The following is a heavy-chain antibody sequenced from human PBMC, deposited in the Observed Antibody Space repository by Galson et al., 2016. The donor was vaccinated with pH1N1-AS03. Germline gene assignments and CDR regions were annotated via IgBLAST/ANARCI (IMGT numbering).Heavy chain of an antibody. CDR3: AVLPPGYTPGGGSIDY. V-gene: IGHV4-39*07. J-gene: IGHJ4*02. Sequence: SETLSLTCTVSGGSIRGSSDYWGWIRQPPGKGLEWIGNMYYTGTTFYNPSLKSRVTISVDTSENQFSLKLSSVTATDTAICYCAVLPPGYTPGGGSIDYWGQGTLVSVSS. CDR2: MYYTGTT. D-gene: IGHD5-18*01. CDR1: GGSIRGSSDY.